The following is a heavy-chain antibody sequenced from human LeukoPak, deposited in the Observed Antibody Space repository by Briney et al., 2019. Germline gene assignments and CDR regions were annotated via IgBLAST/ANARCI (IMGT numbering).Heavy chain of an antibody. CDR1: GFTFSTYS. CDR3: ASWPVGWYGEDS. V-gene: IGHV3-21*04. D-gene: IGHD6-19*01. Sequence: GGSLRLSCAASGFTFSTYSMNWVRQAPGKGLEWVSSIGGTGTSIYHADSVKGRFTISRDNSKNTLYLQMNSLRAEDTAIYYCASWPVGWYGEDSWGQGTLVTVSS. J-gene: IGHJ4*02. CDR2: IGGTGTSI.